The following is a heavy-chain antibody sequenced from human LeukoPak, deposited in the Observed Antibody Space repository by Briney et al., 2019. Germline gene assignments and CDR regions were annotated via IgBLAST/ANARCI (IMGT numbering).Heavy chain of an antibody. V-gene: IGHV6-1*01. Sequence: SHTLSLTCSISGDSVSSSSAAWNWIRQSPSRGLEWLGRPYYKSKWYNDYAVSVKGRIAINPDTAKNQLSLHLNSVTPEDTALYYCARGGLVRGNIIRMVAFDIWGQGIMVTVSS. CDR3: ARGGLVRGNIIRMVAFDI. CDR1: GDSVSSSSAA. CDR2: PYYKSKWYN. D-gene: IGHD3-10*01. J-gene: IGHJ3*02.